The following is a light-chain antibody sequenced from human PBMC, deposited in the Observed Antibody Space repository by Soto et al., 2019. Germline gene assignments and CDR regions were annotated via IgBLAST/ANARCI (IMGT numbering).Light chain of an antibody. J-gene: IGLJ1*01. V-gene: IGLV1-40*01. CDR3: QSYDSTLSARYV. CDR2: GNN. CDR1: SSNIGAGYD. Sequence: QGVVTQPPSVCGAPGQRVTISCTGSSSNIGAGYDVHWYQQRPGTAPKLLIFGNNNRPSGVPDRFSGSKSGTSASLAITGLQAEDEGDYYCQSYDSTLSARYVFGTGTKLTVL.